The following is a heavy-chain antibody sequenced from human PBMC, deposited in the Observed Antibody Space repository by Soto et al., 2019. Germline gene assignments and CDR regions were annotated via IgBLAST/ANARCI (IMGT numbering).Heavy chain of an antibody. CDR2: VFYGGT. V-gene: IGHV4-59*03. CDR3: AAYRGALYFDF. D-gene: IGHD4-4*01. J-gene: IGHJ4*02. Sequence: KPSETLSLTCSVSGRSMSSNYWSWLRQSPDKGLEWLGYVFYGGTDYNPSLGGRVTMSVETSKRQFSLTLSSVTAADTAVYYCAAYRGALYFDFWGQGIQVTVYS. CDR1: GRSMSSNY.